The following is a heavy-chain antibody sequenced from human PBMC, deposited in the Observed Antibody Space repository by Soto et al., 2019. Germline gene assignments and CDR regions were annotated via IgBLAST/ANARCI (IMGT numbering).Heavy chain of an antibody. CDR2: FDPEDGET. D-gene: IGHD3-10*01. CDR1: GYTLTELS. Sequence: ASVKVSCKVSGYTLTELSMHWVRQAPGKGLEWMGGFDPEDGETSYAQKFQGRVTMTEDTSTDTAYMELSSLRSEDTAVYYCATGLNYYGSGSYYNPRDYWGQGTLVTVSS. CDR3: ATGLNYYGSGSYYNPRDY. J-gene: IGHJ4*02. V-gene: IGHV1-24*01.